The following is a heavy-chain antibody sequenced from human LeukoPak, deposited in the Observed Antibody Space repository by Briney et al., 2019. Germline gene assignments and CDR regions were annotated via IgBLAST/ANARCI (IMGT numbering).Heavy chain of an antibody. CDR3: AKEGAVAGPEGYYFDY. Sequence: GGSLRLSCAASGFTFSDYYMSWIRHTPGKGLEWISYISSSGSAMYYADSVKGRFTISRDNAKNSVYLQMNSLRAEDSAVYYCAKEGAVAGPEGYYFDYWGQGTLVTVSS. CDR2: ISSSGSAM. CDR1: GFTFSDYY. J-gene: IGHJ4*02. D-gene: IGHD6-19*01. V-gene: IGHV3-11*01.